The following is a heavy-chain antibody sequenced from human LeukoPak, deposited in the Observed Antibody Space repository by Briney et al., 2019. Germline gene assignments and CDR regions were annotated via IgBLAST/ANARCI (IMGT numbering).Heavy chain of an antibody. CDR2: IHYSGST. J-gene: IGHJ4*02. CDR3: ARGSGWYYY. Sequence: SQTLSLTSTVSGGSLSNYYWSWIRQPPGKGLEWIGYIHYSGSTNYNPSLKGRVTISVDTSKNQLSLKLSSVTAADTALYFCARGSGWYYYWGQGSVVTVSS. V-gene: IGHV4-59*01. CDR1: GGSLSNYY. D-gene: IGHD6-19*01.